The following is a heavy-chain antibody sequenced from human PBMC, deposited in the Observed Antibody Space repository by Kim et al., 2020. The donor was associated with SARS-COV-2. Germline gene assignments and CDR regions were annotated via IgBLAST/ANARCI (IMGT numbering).Heavy chain of an antibody. D-gene: IGHD4-17*01. CDR3: ARGNTVTQNQYYYYGMDV. CDR2: IYTSGST. V-gene: IGHV4-4*07. J-gene: IGHJ6*02. Sequence: SETLSLTCTVSGGSISSYYWSWIRQPAGKGLEWIGRIYTSGSTNYNPSLKSRVTMSVDTSKNQFSLKLSSVTAVDTAVYYCARGNTVTQNQYYYYGMDVWGQGTTVTVSS. CDR1: GGSISSYY.